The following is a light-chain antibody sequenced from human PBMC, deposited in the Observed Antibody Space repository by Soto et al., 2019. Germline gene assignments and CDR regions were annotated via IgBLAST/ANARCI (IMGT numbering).Light chain of an antibody. V-gene: IGKV3-20*01. CDR3: QQYDSSQIT. CDR1: QSVSSNF. Sequence: EIVLTQSPGTLSLSPGERATLSCRASQSVSSNFLAWYQQKPGQAPRLIIYGASSRATGIPDRFSGSGSGTDFTLTINRLEPEHFAVYYCQQYDSSQITFGQGTRRESK. J-gene: IGKJ5*01. CDR2: GAS.